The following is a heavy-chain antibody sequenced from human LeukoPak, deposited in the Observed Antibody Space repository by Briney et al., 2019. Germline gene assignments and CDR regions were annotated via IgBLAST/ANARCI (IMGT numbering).Heavy chain of an antibody. V-gene: IGHV3-23*01. CDR3: AALPAAIDY. Sequence: GGSLRRSCAASGFTFSSYAMSWVRQAPGKGLEWVSAISGSGGSTYYADSVKGRFTSSRDNSKNTLYLQMNSLRAEDTAAYYCAALPAAIDYWGQGTLVTVSS. CDR1: GFTFSSYA. CDR2: ISGSGGST. J-gene: IGHJ4*02. D-gene: IGHD2-2*02.